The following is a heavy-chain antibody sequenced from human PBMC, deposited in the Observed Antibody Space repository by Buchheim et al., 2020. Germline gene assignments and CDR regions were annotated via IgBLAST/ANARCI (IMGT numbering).Heavy chain of an antibody. CDR2: ISGSGGIT. CDR1: GFTFSSYA. CDR3: AKADSYGDYSTY. D-gene: IGHD4-17*01. Sequence: EVQLLESGGGLVQPGGSLRLSCAASGFTFSSYAMSWVRQAPGKGLEWVSAISGSGGITYYADSVKGRFTISSDHSNNTLNLQMNSLRAEDTAVYYCAKADSYGDYSTYWGQGTL. J-gene: IGHJ4*02. V-gene: IGHV3-23*01.